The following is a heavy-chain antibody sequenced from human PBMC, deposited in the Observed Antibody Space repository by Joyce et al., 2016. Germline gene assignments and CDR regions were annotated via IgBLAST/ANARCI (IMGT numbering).Heavy chain of an antibody. V-gene: IGHV3-30*03. J-gene: IGHJ4*02. CDR1: EFAFSSHA. D-gene: IGHD2-2*02. Sequence: GRSLRLSCAASEFAFSSHAMHWVRQAPGKGLEWVAVMSYDGSHQYYADSVRGRFTISRDNSQNTLYLQMNSLRVEDTAVYYCTRSSRTGYTAGWPDFDYWGQGTLVTVSS. CDR3: TRSSRTGYTAGWPDFDY. CDR2: MSYDGSHQ.